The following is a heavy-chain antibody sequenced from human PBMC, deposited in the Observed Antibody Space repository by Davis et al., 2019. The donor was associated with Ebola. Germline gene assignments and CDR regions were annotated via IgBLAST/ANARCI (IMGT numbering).Heavy chain of an antibody. CDR3: ARGGSFDP. CDR1: GFTFTNYA. V-gene: IGHV3-23*01. Sequence: GESLKISCAASGFTFTNYAMSWVRQAPGKGLEWVSGISGSGYNTYYADSVKGRFTISRDNAKNSLYLQMDSLRAEDTAVYTCARGGSFDPWGQGTLVIVSS. D-gene: IGHD2-15*01. J-gene: IGHJ5*02. CDR2: ISGSGYNT.